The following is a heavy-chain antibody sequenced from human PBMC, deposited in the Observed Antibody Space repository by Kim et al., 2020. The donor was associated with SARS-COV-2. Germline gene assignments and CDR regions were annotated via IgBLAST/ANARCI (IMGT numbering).Heavy chain of an antibody. CDR2: ISYDGSNK. Sequence: GGSLRLSCAASGFTFSSYAMHWVRQAPGKGLEWVAVISYDGSNKYYADSVKGRFTISRDNSENTLYLQMNSLRAEDTAVYYCARGSGGYVGAAGYWGQGTLVTVSS. J-gene: IGHJ4*02. V-gene: IGHV3-30*04. CDR3: ARGSGGYVGAAGY. CDR1: GFTFSSYA. D-gene: IGHD5-12*01.